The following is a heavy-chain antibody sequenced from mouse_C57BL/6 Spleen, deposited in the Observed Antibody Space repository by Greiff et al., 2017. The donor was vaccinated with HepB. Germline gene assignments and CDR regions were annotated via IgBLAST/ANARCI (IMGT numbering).Heavy chain of an antibody. J-gene: IGHJ4*01. CDR2: ISGGGGNT. V-gene: IGHV5-9*01. CDR1: GFTFSSYT. D-gene: IGHD2-2*01. Sequence: DVKLQESGGGLVKPGGSLKLSCAASGFTFSSYTMSWVRQTPEKRLEWVATISGGGGNTYYPDSVKGRFTISRDNAKNTLYLQMSSLSSEDTALYYCARQNGYDDAMDYWGQGTSVTVSS. CDR3: ARQNGYDDAMDY.